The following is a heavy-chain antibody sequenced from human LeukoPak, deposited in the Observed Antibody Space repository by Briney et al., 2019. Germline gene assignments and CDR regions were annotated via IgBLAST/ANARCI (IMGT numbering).Heavy chain of an antibody. V-gene: IGHV3-74*01. CDR3: ARDAPTMVRGVMAPDY. J-gene: IGHJ4*02. Sequence: HPGGSLRLSCAAAGFTFSSYWMHWVRQAGGKRLVWVSRINSDGSTTSYADSVKGRFTISRDNAKNTLYLQMNSLRAEDTAVYYCARDAPTMVRGVMAPDYWGQGTLVTVSS. D-gene: IGHD3-10*01. CDR1: GFTFSSYW. CDR2: INSDGSTT.